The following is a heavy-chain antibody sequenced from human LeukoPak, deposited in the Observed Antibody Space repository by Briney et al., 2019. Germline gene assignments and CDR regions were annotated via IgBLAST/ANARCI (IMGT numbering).Heavy chain of an antibody. V-gene: IGHV3-48*01. Sequence: PGGSLRLSCAASGFTFSTYSMNWVRQAPGKGLEWVSYISSSSGTIFYADSVKGRFTISRDNAENSLYLQMNSLSAEDTAVYYCARDDHYYYYYMDVWGKGTTVTVSS. CDR3: ARDDHYYYYYMDV. CDR2: ISSSSGTI. J-gene: IGHJ6*03. CDR1: GFTFSTYS.